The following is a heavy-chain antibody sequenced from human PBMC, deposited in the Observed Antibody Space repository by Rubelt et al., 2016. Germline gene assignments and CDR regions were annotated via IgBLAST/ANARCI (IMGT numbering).Heavy chain of an antibody. CDR3: ARRGVSGYVDS. Sequence: QVQLQESGPGLVKASETLSLTCTVSGGSISSYYWSWIRQPPGKGPEWIGYIHYSGSTNYNPSLKSRVTILVDTSKNQFSLKLSSVTAADTAGYYCARRGVSGYVDSWGQGTLVTVSS. J-gene: IGHJ4*02. D-gene: IGHD3-10*01. CDR1: GGSISSYY. CDR2: IHYSGST. V-gene: IGHV4-59*08.